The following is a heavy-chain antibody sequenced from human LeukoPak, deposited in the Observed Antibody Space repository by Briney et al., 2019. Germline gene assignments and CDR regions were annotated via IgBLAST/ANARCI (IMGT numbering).Heavy chain of an antibody. CDR2: LSQFFRTT. J-gene: IGHJ5*02. Sequence: GASVKVSCKASGGSFRTYPISRVRQAPGQGLEWMGGLSQFFRTTNYTQKFQGRLTIGTDESSTTAYMELTDLRSDDTAIYYCATSGSGRSWDWFAPWGQGTPLTVSS. CDR1: GGSFRTYP. D-gene: IGHD3-10*01. V-gene: IGHV1-69*05. CDR3: ATSGSGRSWDWFAP.